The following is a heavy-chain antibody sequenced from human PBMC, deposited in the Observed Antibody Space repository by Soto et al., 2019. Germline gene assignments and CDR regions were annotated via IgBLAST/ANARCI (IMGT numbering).Heavy chain of an antibody. D-gene: IGHD7-27*01. CDR1: GFILSDCA. Sequence: EVQLVESGGGLVQPGGSLRLSCATSGFILSDCAMNWVRQAPGKGLGWVSYISSSISVIDYADSVKGRFTVSRDNARNSLYLQMNSLRAEDTAVYYCARDLSWGSNWYYYMDVWGKGTTVTVSS. V-gene: IGHV3-48*01. J-gene: IGHJ6*03. CDR3: ARDLSWGSNWYYYMDV. CDR2: ISSSISVI.